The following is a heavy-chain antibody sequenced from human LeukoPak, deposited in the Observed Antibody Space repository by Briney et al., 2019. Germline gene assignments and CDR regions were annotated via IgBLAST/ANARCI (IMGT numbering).Heavy chain of an antibody. CDR1: GFTFSDYY. CDR3: ARGYYYDSSGYASR. CDR2: ISSSGSTI. J-gene: IGHJ4*02. Sequence: KPGGSLRLSCAASGFTFSDYYMSWIRQAPGKGLEWVSYISSSGSTIYYADAVKGRFTTSRDNAKNSLYLQMNSLRAEDTAVYYCARGYYYDSSGYASRWGQGTLVTVSS. V-gene: IGHV3-11*04. D-gene: IGHD3-22*01.